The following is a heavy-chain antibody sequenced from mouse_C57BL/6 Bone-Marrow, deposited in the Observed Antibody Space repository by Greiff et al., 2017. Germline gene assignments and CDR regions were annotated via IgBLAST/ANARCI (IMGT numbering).Heavy chain of an antibody. D-gene: IGHD1-1*01. V-gene: IGHV3-3*01. Sequence: EVQGEESGPSLVRPSQSLSLTCNATGFSINSDCYWIWIRKFPGNKLEFIGYTFYSGITYYNPSLESRTYITRDTSQNQFSLKLSSVTSEDTATYYCARDYYASSYVMDYWGQGTSVTVSS. J-gene: IGHJ4*01. CDR3: ARDYYASSYVMDY. CDR1: GFSINSDCY. CDR2: TFYSGIT.